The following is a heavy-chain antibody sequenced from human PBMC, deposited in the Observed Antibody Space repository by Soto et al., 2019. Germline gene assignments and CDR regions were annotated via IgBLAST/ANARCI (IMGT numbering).Heavy chain of an antibody. D-gene: IGHD5-18*01. CDR3: ARDHLTAMAL. J-gene: IGHJ4*02. Sequence: SETLSLTCTFSGVSIISYYWSWIRQPPGKGLEWIGYIYYSGSTNYNPSLKSRVTISVDTSKNQFSLKLSSVTAADTAVYYCARDHLTAMALWGQGTLVTVS. CDR2: IYYSGST. CDR1: GVSIISYY. V-gene: IGHV4-59*01.